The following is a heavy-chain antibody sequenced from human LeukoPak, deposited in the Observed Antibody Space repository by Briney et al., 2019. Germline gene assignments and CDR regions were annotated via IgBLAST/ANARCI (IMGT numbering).Heavy chain of an antibody. CDR1: GFTFSSYE. J-gene: IGHJ5*02. V-gene: IGHV3-48*03. Sequence: GGSLRLSCAASGFTFSSYEMNWVRQAPGKGLEWISYISNSGSTIYYADSVKGRFTISRDNAKNSLSLQMNSLRAEDTAVYYCAREGQLVSGLDPWGQGTPVTVSS. D-gene: IGHD6-13*01. CDR2: ISNSGSTI. CDR3: AREGQLVSGLDP.